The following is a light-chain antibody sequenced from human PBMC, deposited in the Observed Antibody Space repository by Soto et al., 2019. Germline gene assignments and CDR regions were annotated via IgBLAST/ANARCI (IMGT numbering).Light chain of an antibody. V-gene: IGKV3-15*01. CDR2: GAS. Sequence: EIVMTQSPATLSVSPGERATLSCRASQSVTSNYLAWYQQKPGQAPRLLIYGASTRATGIPARFSGSGSGTEFTLTISSLQSEDFAVYYCQQYNNWPPWTFGQGTKVDNK. J-gene: IGKJ1*01. CDR1: QSVTSN. CDR3: QQYNNWPPWT.